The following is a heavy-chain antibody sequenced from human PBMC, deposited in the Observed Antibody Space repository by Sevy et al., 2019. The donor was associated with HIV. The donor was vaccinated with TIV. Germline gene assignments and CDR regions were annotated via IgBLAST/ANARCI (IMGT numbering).Heavy chain of an antibody. CDR2: LSFGCGER. J-gene: IGHJ4*02. CDR1: GFTFSKYS. Sequence: GGYLRLSCAASGFTFSKYSMSWVRQPPGKGLEWVSTLSFGCGERNYADSVKGRFTISRDNSKSSVYLQMNNLRPEDTAVYYCAREGCTKPHDYWGQGTLVTVSS. D-gene: IGHD2-8*01. CDR3: AREGCTKPHDY. V-gene: IGHV3-23*01.